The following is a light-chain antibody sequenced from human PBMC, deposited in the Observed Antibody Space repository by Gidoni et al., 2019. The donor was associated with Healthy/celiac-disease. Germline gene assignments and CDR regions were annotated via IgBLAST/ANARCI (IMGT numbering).Light chain of an antibody. J-gene: IGKJ1*01. CDR2: AAS. Sequence: AIQMTQSPSSLSASVGDRVTITCRASQGIRNDLGWYQQKPGKAPKLLIYAASSFQSGVPSRFSGSGSGTDFTLTISSLQPEDFATYYCLQDYNYPRTFXXXTKVEIK. CDR1: QGIRND. V-gene: IGKV1-6*01. CDR3: LQDYNYPRT.